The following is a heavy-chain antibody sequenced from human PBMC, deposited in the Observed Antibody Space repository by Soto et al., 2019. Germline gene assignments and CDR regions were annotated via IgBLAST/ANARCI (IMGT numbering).Heavy chain of an antibody. CDR3: AREGQGMDV. Sequence: GGSLRLSCAASGFTFSSYSMNWVRQAPGKGLEWVSSISSSSSYIYYAESVKGRFTISRDNAKNSLYLQMNSLRAEDTAVYYCAREGQGMDVWGKGTTVTVSS. J-gene: IGHJ6*03. CDR2: ISSSSSYI. CDR1: GFTFSSYS. V-gene: IGHV3-21*01.